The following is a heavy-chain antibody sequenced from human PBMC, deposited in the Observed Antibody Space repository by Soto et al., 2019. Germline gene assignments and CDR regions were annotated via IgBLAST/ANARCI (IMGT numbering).Heavy chain of an antibody. V-gene: IGHV3-48*01. CDR2: ISSSSSIK. J-gene: IGHJ4*02. CDR3: ARYYYDTSGYYYDY. D-gene: IGHD3-22*01. CDR1: GFTFSSYS. Sequence: GGSLRLSCAASGFTFSSYSMNWVRQAPGKGLEWVSYISSSSSIKKYADSVKGRFTISRDNAKNSLYLQMNSLRAEDTAVYYCARYYYDTSGYYYDYWGQGSLVTVSS.